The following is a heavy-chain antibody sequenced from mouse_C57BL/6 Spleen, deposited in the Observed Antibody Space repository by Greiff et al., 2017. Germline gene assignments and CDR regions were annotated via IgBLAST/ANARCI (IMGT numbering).Heavy chain of an antibody. Sequence: EVQLQQSGPELVKPGASVKIPCKASGYTFTDYNMDWVKQSHGKSLEWIGDINPNNGGTIYNQKFKGKATLNVDKSSSTAYMELRSLTSEDTAVYYCASLYEAWFAYWGQGTLVTVSA. CDR3: ASLYEAWFAY. J-gene: IGHJ3*01. CDR1: GYTFTDYN. CDR2: INPNNGGT. V-gene: IGHV1-18*01. D-gene: IGHD1-1*01.